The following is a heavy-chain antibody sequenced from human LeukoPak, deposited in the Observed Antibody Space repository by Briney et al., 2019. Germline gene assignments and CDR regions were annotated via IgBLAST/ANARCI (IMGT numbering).Heavy chain of an antibody. J-gene: IGHJ4*02. V-gene: IGHV3-7*01. CDR3: AKGGWLDN. D-gene: IGHD1-26*01. CDR2: INEDGSVE. Sequence: PGGSLRLSRTASGFTFSRFWMSWVRQAPGKGLEWVAKINEDGSVENYVDSVKGRVTISRDNAKTSVSLQLNSLRVEDTAVYYCAKGGWLDNWGRGTLVIVSS. CDR1: GFTFSRFW.